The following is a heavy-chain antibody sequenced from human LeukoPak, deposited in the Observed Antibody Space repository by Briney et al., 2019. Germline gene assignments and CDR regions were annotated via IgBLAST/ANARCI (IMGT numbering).Heavy chain of an antibody. J-gene: IGHJ4*02. CDR2: INHSGST. CDR3: ARGARSNFDY. D-gene: IGHD4-17*01. V-gene: IGHV4-34*01. Sequence: SETLSLTCAVYGGSFSGYYWSWIRQPPGKGLEWSGEINHSGSTNYNPSLKSRVTISVDTSKNPFSLKLSSVTAADTAVYYCARGARSNFDYWGQGTLVTVSS. CDR1: GGSFSGYY.